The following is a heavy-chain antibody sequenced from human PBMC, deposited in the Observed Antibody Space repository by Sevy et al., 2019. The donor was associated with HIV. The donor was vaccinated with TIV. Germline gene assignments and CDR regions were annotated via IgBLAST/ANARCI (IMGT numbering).Heavy chain of an antibody. CDR3: ARDCSSTSCLWGLDV. CDR2: IKKDGSEK. D-gene: IGHD2-2*01. V-gene: IGHV3-7*03. J-gene: IGHJ6*02. CDR1: GFTFSTYW. Sequence: GGSLRLSCAASGFTFSTYWMSWVHQAPGKGLEWVANIKKDGSEKYYVDSVKGRFTISRDNAKNSLHLQMKSLRAEDTAVYYCARDCSSTSCLWGLDVWGQGTTVTVSS.